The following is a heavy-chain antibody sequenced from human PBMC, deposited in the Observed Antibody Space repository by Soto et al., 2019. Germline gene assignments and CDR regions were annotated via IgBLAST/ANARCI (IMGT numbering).Heavy chain of an antibody. CDR3: ASSSGGSGLLFDY. D-gene: IGHD2-15*01. J-gene: IGHJ4*02. CDR2: IYYSGST. V-gene: IGHV4-59*01. CDR1: GGSISSYY. Sequence: PSETLSLTCTVSGGSISSYYWSWIRQPPGKGLEWIGYIYYSGSTNYNPSLKSRVTISVDTSKNQFSLKLSSVTAADTAVYYCASSSGGSGLLFDYWGQGTLVTVSS.